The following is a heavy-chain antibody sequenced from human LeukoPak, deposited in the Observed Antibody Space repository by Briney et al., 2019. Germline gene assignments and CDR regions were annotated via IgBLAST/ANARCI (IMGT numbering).Heavy chain of an antibody. CDR3: AKDSSGYYSGLNY. Sequence: GGSLRLSCAASGFTFSSYAMSWVRQAPGKGLEWVSAISGSGGSTYYADSVKGRFTISRDSSKNTLYLQMNSLRAEDTAVYYCAKDSSGYYSGLNYWGQGTLVTVSS. D-gene: IGHD3-22*01. J-gene: IGHJ4*02. V-gene: IGHV3-23*01. CDR1: GFTFSSYA. CDR2: ISGSGGST.